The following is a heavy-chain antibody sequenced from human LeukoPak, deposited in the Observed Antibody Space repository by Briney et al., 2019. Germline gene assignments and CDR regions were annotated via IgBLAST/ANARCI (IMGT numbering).Heavy chain of an antibody. CDR3: ARDGGYSYGYKY. J-gene: IGHJ4*02. Sequence: SETLSLTCTVSGGSISSYYWSWIRQPPGKGLEWIGYIYYSGSTNYNPSLKSRVTMSVDTSKNQFSLKLSSVTAADTAVYYCARDGGYSYGYKYWGQGTLVTVSS. V-gene: IGHV4-59*01. D-gene: IGHD5-18*01. CDR2: IYYSGST. CDR1: GGSISSYY.